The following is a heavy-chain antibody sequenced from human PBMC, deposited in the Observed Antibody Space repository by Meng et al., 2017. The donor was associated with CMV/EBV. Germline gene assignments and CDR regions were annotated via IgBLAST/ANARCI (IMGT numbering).Heavy chain of an antibody. D-gene: IGHD5-18*01. J-gene: IGHJ4*02. V-gene: IGHV2-5*02. CDR2: IYWDDDK. Sequence: FKESGPTLVEPTQTLTLTCPFSGFSLSTSGVGVGWIRQPPGKALEWLALIYWDDDKRYSPSLKSRLTITKDTSKNQVVLTMTNMDPVDTATYYCAHLDTAKLHFDYWGQGTLVTVSS. CDR1: GFSLSTSGVG. CDR3: AHLDTAKLHFDY.